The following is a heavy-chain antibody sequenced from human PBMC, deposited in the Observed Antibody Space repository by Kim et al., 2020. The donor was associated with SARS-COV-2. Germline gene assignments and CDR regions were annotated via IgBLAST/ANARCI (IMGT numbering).Heavy chain of an antibody. Sequence: GGSLRLSCAASGFTFSSYAMHWVRQAPGKGLEWVAVISYDGSNKYYADSVKGRFTISRDNSKNTLYLQMNSLRAEDTAVYYCARGGTMVREGVYYYGMDGWGQGTTVTVSS. J-gene: IGHJ6*02. D-gene: IGHD3-10*01. V-gene: IGHV3-30-3*01. CDR3: ARGGTMVREGVYYYGMDG. CDR1: GFTFSSYA. CDR2: ISYDGSNK.